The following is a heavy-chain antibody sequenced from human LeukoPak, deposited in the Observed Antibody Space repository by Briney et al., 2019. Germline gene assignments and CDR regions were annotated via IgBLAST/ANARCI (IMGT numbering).Heavy chain of an antibody. D-gene: IGHD3-22*01. J-gene: IGHJ4*02. CDR2: IPTSGST. CDR3: ASPRSGYRYTFDY. CDR1: AASISNYY. Sequence: SETLSLTCAVSAASISNYYWSWIRQAPGKGLEWIWYIPTSGSTNYNPSLKSRVSISLDTSKNRFSLNLNFVTAADTAVYYCASPRSGYRYTFDYWGQGALVTVSS. V-gene: IGHV4-4*09.